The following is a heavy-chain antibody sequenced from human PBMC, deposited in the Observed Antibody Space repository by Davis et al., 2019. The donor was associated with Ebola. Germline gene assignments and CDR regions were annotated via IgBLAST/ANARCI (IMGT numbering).Heavy chain of an antibody. V-gene: IGHV3-11*01. Sequence: GESLKISCVASAFRFSDNSMNWIRQAPGKGLEWVAHISRTSDDIYYADSVKGRFTVSRDNAKNSLYLQMNNLRAEDTAVYYCARLLTPRYCSADGCYLEIFENWGQGTLVSVSS. J-gene: IGHJ4*02. CDR2: ISRTSDDI. D-gene: IGHD2-15*01. CDR3: ARLLTPRYCSADGCYLEIFEN. CDR1: AFRFSDNS.